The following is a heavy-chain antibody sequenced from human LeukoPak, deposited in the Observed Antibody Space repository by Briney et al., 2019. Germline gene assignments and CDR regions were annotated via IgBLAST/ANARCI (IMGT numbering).Heavy chain of an antibody. CDR3: ARDPIYSDNSGYWNDY. D-gene: IGHD3-22*01. CDR1: GFTFNTYA. J-gene: IGHJ4*02. CDR2: ISPNSDYI. V-gene: IGHV3-21*01. Sequence: GGSLRLSCVASGFTFNTYAMHWVRQAPGKGLELVSSISPNSDYIYYAASVKGRFTISRDNAKNSLYLQMNSLRAEDTAMYYCARDPIYSDNSGYWNDYWGQGTLVTVSS.